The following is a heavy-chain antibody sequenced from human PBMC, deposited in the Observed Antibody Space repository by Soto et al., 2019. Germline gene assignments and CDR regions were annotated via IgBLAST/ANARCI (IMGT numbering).Heavy chain of an antibody. Sequence: EVQLVESGGNLAQPGGSLRLSCAASGFTFSTYPMHWVRQGPGTGLEYVAGISGNGGSTHYANSVKGRFTISRDKSKSTLYLQMGSLRAEDMAVYYCARDYCPGGVCYTIFDYWGPGNPGHRLL. J-gene: IGHJ4*02. CDR1: GFTFSTYP. V-gene: IGHV3-64*01. CDR2: ISGNGGST. D-gene: IGHD2-8*02. CDR3: ARDYCPGGVCYTIFDY.